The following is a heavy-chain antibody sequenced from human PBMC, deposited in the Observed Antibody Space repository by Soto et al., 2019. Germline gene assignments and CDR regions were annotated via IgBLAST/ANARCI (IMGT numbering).Heavy chain of an antibody. CDR2: VAHDGSVQ. D-gene: IGHD2-15*01. CDR1: GFTFSNYG. J-gene: IGHJ2*01. Sequence: QVQLVESGGGVVQPGRSLRLSCAASGFTFSNYGMHWVRQAPGKGLEWVGVVAHDGSVQYYADSVRGRFTISRDNSNNMLFLQGNSLRAEDTAVYYCAKEPGVRAAPWYFDLWGRGSLVTVSS. CDR3: AKEPGVRAAPWYFDL. V-gene: IGHV3-30*18.